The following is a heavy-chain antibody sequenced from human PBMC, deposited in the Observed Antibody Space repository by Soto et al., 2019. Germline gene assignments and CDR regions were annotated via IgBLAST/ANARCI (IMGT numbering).Heavy chain of an antibody. Sequence: SVKVSCKASGGTFSSYTISWVRQAPGQGLEWMGMIIPILGIANYAQKFQGRVTITADKSTSTAYMELSSLRSEDTAVYYCARGDYDFWSGYYRNHDAFDIWGQGTMVTVSS. V-gene: IGHV1-69*02. CDR3: ARGDYDFWSGYYRNHDAFDI. CDR2: IIPILGIA. CDR1: GGTFSSYT. D-gene: IGHD3-3*01. J-gene: IGHJ3*02.